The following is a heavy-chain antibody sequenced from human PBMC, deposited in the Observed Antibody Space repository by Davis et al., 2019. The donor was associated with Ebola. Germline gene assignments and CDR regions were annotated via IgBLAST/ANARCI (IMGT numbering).Heavy chain of an antibody. Sequence: GESLKISCKGSGYSFTTYWIAWVRQTPAKGLEWMGIIYPGDSDTRYSPSFEGQVTISADKSSNTAYLQWSSLKASDTAMYFCARRGETGMFRRGVFDVWGQGTMVTVSS. CDR1: GYSFTTYW. J-gene: IGHJ3*01. CDR3: ARRGETGMFRRGVFDV. V-gene: IGHV5-51*01. D-gene: IGHD3-10*01. CDR2: IYPGDSDT.